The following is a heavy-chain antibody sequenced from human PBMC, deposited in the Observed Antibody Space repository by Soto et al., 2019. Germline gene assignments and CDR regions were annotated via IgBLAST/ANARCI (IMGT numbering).Heavy chain of an antibody. CDR2: IIPIFGTA. D-gene: IGHD4-17*01. CDR3: ARDPGGDYHDAFDI. J-gene: IGHJ3*02. CDR1: GGTFSSYA. Sequence: GASVKVSCKASGGTFSSYAISWVRQAPGQGLEWMGGIIPIFGTANYAQKFQGRVTITADESTSTAYMELSSLRSEDTAVYYCARDPGGDYHDAFDIWGQGTMVTVSS. V-gene: IGHV1-69*13.